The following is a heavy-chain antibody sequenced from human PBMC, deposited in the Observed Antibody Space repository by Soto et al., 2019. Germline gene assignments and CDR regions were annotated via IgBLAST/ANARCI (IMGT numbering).Heavy chain of an antibody. CDR2: IYYSGTT. D-gene: IGHD3-3*01. J-gene: IGHJ4*02. CDR3: ARSLYDNFIGYYRGGLEY. CDR1: GDSITGYY. Sequence: QVQLQESGPRLVKPSETLSLTCSVSGDSITGYYGNWIRQPPGKGLEWIGQIYYSGTTSYNPSLKSRITMSVDTSKNQFSLRLTSVTAADTAIYYCARSLYDNFIGYYRGGLEYWGQGSLITVSS. V-gene: IGHV4-59*08.